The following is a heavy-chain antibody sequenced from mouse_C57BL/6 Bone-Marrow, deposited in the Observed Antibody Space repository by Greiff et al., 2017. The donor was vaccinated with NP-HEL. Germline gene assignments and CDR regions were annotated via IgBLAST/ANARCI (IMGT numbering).Heavy chain of an antibody. Sequence: EVKLLESGPGLVKPSQSLSLTCSVTGYSITSGYYWNWIRQFPGNKLEWMGYISYDGSNNYNPSLKNRISITRDTSKNQFFLKLNSVTTEDTATYYCARGGLRRDYWGQGTTLTVSS. V-gene: IGHV3-6*01. CDR1: GYSITSGYY. CDR2: ISYDGSN. CDR3: ARGGLRRDY. D-gene: IGHD2-4*01. J-gene: IGHJ2*01.